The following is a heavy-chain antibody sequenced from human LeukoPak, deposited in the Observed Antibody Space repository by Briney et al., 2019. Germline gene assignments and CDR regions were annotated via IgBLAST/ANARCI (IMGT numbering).Heavy chain of an antibody. CDR1: GGSISSGGYS. D-gene: IGHD4-17*01. CDR3: ARSYGDYVDWFDP. J-gene: IGHJ5*02. V-gene: IGHV4-30-2*01. CDR2: IYHSGST. Sequence: SETLSLTCAVSGGSISSGGYSWSWIRQPPGKGLEWIGYIYHSGSTYYNPSLKSRVTISVDRSKNQFSLKLSSVTTADTAVYYCARSYGDYVDWFDPWGQGTLVTVSS.